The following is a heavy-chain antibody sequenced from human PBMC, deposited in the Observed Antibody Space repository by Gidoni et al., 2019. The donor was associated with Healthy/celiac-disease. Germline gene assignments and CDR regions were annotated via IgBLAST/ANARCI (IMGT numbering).Heavy chain of an antibody. Sequence: QVQLVESGGGVVQPGRSLRPPCAASGFPFSTYGMHWVRQAPGKGLEWVAVISYDGSNKYYADSVKGRFTISRDNSKNTLYLQMNSLRAEDTAVYYCAKGSTVVVYWGQGTLVTVSS. CDR2: ISYDGSNK. V-gene: IGHV3-30*18. CDR1: GFPFSTYG. J-gene: IGHJ4*02. D-gene: IGHD2-15*01. CDR3: AKGSTVVVY.